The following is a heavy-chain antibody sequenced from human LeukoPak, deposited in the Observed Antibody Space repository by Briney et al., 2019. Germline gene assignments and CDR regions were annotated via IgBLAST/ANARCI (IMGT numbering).Heavy chain of an antibody. CDR2: ISSSGSTI. CDR1: GFTFSDYY. V-gene: IGHV3-11*01. D-gene: IGHD6-6*01. CDR3: AREASSSTDV. J-gene: IGHJ6*04. Sequence: GWSLRLSCAASGFTFSDYYMSWIRQAPGKGLEWVSYISSSGSTIYYADSVKGRFTISRDKAKNSLFLQMDSLRAEDTAVYYCAREASSSTDVWGKGTTVTVSS.